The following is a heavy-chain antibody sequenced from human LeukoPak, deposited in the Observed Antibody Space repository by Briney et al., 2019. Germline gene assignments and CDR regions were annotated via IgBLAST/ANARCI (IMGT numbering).Heavy chain of an antibody. CDR2: IREDGSET. Sequence: GGSLRLSCAASGFSFSTYWMSWVRQAPGKGLEWVANIREDGSETYYVDSPRGRFTISRDNVKNSLYLQINSLRAEDTAVYYCGRDSFETDIDYWGQGTLVTVSS. J-gene: IGHJ4*02. CDR3: GRDSFETDIDY. D-gene: IGHD1-14*01. CDR1: GFSFSTYW. V-gene: IGHV3-7*01.